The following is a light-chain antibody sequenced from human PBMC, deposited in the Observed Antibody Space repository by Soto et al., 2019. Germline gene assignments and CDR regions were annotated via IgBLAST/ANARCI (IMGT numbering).Light chain of an antibody. Sequence: EIAVTQSPATLSVSPGERATLSCRASQSVSNNLAWYQQKPGQAPRLVTYGPSTRASGIPARFSGSGYGREFTLTISSLQSEDSGVYYCHQYDDWPPAFGQGTKVDIK. CDR1: QSVSNN. CDR2: GPS. CDR3: HQYDDWPPA. V-gene: IGKV3-15*01. J-gene: IGKJ1*01.